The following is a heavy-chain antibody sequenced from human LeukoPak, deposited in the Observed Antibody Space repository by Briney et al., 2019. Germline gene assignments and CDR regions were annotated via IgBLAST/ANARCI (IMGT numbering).Heavy chain of an antibody. CDR2: IKQDGSEK. CDR3: ARDYYDSSGYYGAFDI. CDR1: GFTFSSYW. Sequence: GRSLRLSCAASGFTFSSYWMSWVRQAPGKGLEWVANIKQDGSEKYYVDSVKGRFTISRDNAKNSLYLQMNSLRAEDTAVYYCARDYYDSSGYYGAFDIWGQGTMVTVSS. J-gene: IGHJ3*02. D-gene: IGHD3-22*01. V-gene: IGHV3-7*01.